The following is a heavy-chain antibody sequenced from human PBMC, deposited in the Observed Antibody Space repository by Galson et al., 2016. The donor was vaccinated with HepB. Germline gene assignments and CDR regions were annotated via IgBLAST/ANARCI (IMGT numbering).Heavy chain of an antibody. CDR3: ARVRNYYDSSGYKHYLDY. Sequence: ETLSLTCTVSGGSISSYYWSWIRQPPGKGLEWIGYIYYSGSTNYNPSLKSRVTISVDTSKNQFSLKLSSVTAADTAVYYCARVRNYYDSSGYKHYLDYWGEGTLVTVSS. J-gene: IGHJ4*02. CDR2: IYYSGST. D-gene: IGHD3-22*01. V-gene: IGHV4-59*01. CDR1: GGSISSYY.